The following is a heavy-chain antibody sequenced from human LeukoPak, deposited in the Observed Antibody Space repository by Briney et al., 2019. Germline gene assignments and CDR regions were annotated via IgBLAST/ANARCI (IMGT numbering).Heavy chain of an antibody. Sequence: GESLKISCKASGYNFTNHWVAWVRQRPGKGLEWMVIIWPDDSDTRYSPSFQGLVSISVDKSISTAHLQWRSLKASDTALYFCARHSDVPLDLWGQGTLVIVSS. CDR1: GYNFTNHW. CDR3: ARHSDVPLDL. J-gene: IGHJ5*02. V-gene: IGHV5-51*01. CDR2: IWPDDSDT. D-gene: IGHD6-6*01.